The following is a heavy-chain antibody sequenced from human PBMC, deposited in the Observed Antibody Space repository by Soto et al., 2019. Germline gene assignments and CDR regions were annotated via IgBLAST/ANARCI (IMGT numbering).Heavy chain of an antibody. Sequence: PGGSLRLSCAASGFTFSSYGMHWVRQAPGKGLEWVAVISYDGSNKYYADSVKGRFTISRDNSKNTLYLQMNSLRAEDTAVYYCAHGDIVVVSSYFDYWGQGTLVTVSS. V-gene: IGHV3-30*03. CDR2: ISYDGSNK. J-gene: IGHJ4*02. CDR1: GFTFSSYG. D-gene: IGHD2-15*01. CDR3: AHGDIVVVSSYFDY.